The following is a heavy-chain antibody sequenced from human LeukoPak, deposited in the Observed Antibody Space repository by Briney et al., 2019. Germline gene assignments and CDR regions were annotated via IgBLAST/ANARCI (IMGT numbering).Heavy chain of an antibody. V-gene: IGHV1-18*01. CDR2: ISAYNGNA. J-gene: IGHJ4*02. Sequence: WASVKVSCKASGYTFTSYGISWVRQAPGQGLEWMGGISAYNGNANYAQKFQGRVTMTTDTSTSTAYMELRSLRSDDTAVYYCARDSPDIVVVPAAVHFDYWGQGTLVTVSS. CDR3: ARDSPDIVVVPAAVHFDY. CDR1: GYTFTSYG. D-gene: IGHD2-2*01.